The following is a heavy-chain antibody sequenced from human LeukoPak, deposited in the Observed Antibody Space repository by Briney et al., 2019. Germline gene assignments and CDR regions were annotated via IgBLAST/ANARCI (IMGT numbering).Heavy chain of an antibody. CDR1: GLSFSSYA. CDR2: ISDSGVNT. D-gene: IGHD2-15*01. Sequence: PGGSLRLSCVASGLSFSSYAMSWVRQAPGKGLEWVSCISDSGVNTYYADSVKGRFTISRDNSKNTVYPQMNSLRGEDTAVYYCAKELRSNFDYWGQGTLVTVSS. J-gene: IGHJ4*02. V-gene: IGHV3-23*01. CDR3: AKELRSNFDY.